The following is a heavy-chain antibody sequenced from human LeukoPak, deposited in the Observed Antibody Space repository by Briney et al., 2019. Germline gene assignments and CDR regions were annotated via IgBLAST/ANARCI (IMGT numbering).Heavy chain of an antibody. V-gene: IGHV4-34*01. J-gene: IGHJ4*02. Sequence: PSETLSLTCAVYGGSFSGYYWSWIRQPPGKGLEWIGEINHSGSTNYNPSLKSRVTISVDTSKNQFSLKLSSVTAADTAVYYCARLGGYNYDFDYWGQGTLVTVSS. CDR3: ARLGGYNYDFDY. D-gene: IGHD5-18*01. CDR1: GGSFSGYY. CDR2: INHSGST.